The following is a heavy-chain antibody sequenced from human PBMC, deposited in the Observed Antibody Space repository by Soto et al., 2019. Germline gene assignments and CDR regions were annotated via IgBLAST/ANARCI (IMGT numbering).Heavy chain of an antibody. CDR3: ERDPRSYPFYYFDY. CDR2: ISSSSSYI. CDR1: GFTFSSYS. Sequence: EVQLVESGGGLVKPGGSLRLSCAASGFTFSSYSMNWVRQAPGKGLEWVSSISSSSSYIYYADSVKGRFTISRDNAKNPLYLQMNSLRAEDTAVYYCERDPRSYPFYYFDYWGQGTLVTVSS. V-gene: IGHV3-21*01. J-gene: IGHJ4*02. D-gene: IGHD4-17*01.